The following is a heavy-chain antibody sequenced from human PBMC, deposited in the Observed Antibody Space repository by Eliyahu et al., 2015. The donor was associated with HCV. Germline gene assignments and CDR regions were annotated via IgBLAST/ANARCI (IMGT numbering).Heavy chain of an antibody. CDR3: AKEHGYNVRPDAFDI. J-gene: IGHJ3*02. V-gene: IGHV3-30*18. Sequence: QVQLXESGGGVVQPGRSLRLPCAASGFTXXSYGMHWVRQAPGKGVEWVAVISYDGSNKYYADSVKGRFTISRDNSKNTLYLQMNSLRAEDTAVYYCAKEHGYNVRPDAFDIWGQGTMVTVSS. D-gene: IGHD5-24*01. CDR2: ISYDGSNK. CDR1: GFTXXSYG.